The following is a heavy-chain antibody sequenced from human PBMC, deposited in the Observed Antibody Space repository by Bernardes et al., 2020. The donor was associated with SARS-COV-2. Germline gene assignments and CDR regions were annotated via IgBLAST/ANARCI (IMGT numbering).Heavy chain of an antibody. J-gene: IGHJ6*03. D-gene: IGHD3-3*01. CDR3: ARDRPPSYDFWSGYLGPPNYYYYYYMDV. CDR2: ISAYNGNT. V-gene: IGHV1-18*01. Sequence: ASLKVSCKASGYTFTSYGISWVRQAPGQGLEWMGWISAYNGNTNYAQKLQGRVTMTTDTSTSTAYMELRSLRSDDTAVYYCARDRPPSYDFWSGYLGPPNYYYYYYMDVWGKGTTVTVSS. CDR1: GYTFTSYG.